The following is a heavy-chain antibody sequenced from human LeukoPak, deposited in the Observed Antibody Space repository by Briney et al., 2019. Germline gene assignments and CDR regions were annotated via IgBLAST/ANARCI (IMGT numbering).Heavy chain of an antibody. J-gene: IGHJ6*02. CDR2: ITWNSGST. Sequence: GGSLRLSCAASGFTFDDYAMNWVRQAPGKGLEWVSGITWNSGSTGYADSVKGRFTISRDNSKNTLYLQVNSLRAEDTAVYYCARGTDTKPFWSGYWVDVWGQGTTVTVSS. CDR1: GFTFDDYA. D-gene: IGHD3-3*01. CDR3: ARGTDTKPFWSGYWVDV. V-gene: IGHV3-9*01.